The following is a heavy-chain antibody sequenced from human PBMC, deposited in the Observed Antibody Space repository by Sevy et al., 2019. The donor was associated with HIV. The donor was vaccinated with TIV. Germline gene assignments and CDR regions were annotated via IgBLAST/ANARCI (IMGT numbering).Heavy chain of an antibody. CDR3: AGGRFDSTGSFDAFDI. CDR1: GITFSGYA. D-gene: IGHD3-22*01. J-gene: IGHJ3*02. CDR2: IYGSAGVT. Sequence: GGSLRLSCAASGITFSGYAMNWVRQAPGKGLDWVSTIYGSAGVTYYADSVKDRFTISRDNSKNTLFLQMNNLRAEDTAVYPSAGGRFDSTGSFDAFDIWGRGTLVTVSS. V-gene: IGHV3-23*01.